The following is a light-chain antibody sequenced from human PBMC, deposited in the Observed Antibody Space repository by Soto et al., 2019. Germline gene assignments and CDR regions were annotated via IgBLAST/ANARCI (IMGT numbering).Light chain of an antibody. Sequence: QPVLTQPPSASASLGASVTLTCTLSSGYSNYKVDWYQQRPGKGPRFVMRVGTGGIVGSKGDGIPDRFSVLGSGLNRYLTIKNIQEEDESDYLCGADHGSGSNFVYVFGTGTQLTVL. V-gene: IGLV9-49*01. J-gene: IGLJ7*01. CDR1: SGYSNYK. CDR2: VGTGGIVG. CDR3: GADHGSGSNFVYV.